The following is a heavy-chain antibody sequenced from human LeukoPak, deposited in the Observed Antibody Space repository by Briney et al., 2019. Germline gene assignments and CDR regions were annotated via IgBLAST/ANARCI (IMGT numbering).Heavy chain of an antibody. CDR3: ARDKYFQH. V-gene: IGHV3-48*01. Sequence: GGSLRLSCAVSGFTFSSYSMNWVRQAPGKGLEWVSYISSSSGTIYYADSVKGRFTISRDNAKNSLYLQMNSLRAEDTAVYYCARDKYFQHWGQGTLVTVSS. CDR1: GFTFSSYS. J-gene: IGHJ1*01. CDR2: ISSSSGTI.